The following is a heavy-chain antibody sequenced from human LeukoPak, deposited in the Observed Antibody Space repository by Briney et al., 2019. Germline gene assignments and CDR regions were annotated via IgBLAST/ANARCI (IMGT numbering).Heavy chain of an antibody. CDR2: INPSGGAT. CDR3: VRGPIVTTMCYFDY. CDR1: GYTFTSYY. V-gene: IGHV1-46*03. Sequence: ASVKVSCKASGYTFTSYYMHWVRQVPGEGLEWMGIINPSGGATTYAQKFQGRATMTRDTSTSTVYVELSSLRSEDTAVYYCVRGPIVTTMCYFDYWGQGTLLTVSS. J-gene: IGHJ4*02. D-gene: IGHD4-11*01.